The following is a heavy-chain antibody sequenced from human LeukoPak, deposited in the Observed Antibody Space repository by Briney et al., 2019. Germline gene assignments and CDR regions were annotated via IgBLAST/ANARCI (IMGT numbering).Heavy chain of an antibody. J-gene: IGHJ4*02. D-gene: IGHD4-11*01. CDR3: ARDAIVRDYSNSDY. V-gene: IGHV1-2*02. CDR2: INPNSGGT. CDR1: GYTFTGYY. Sequence: AAVKVSCKASGYTFTGYYIHWVRQAPGQGLEWMGWINPNSGGTNYAQKFQGRVTMTRDTSISTAYMELSRLTSDDTAVYYCARDAIVRDYSNSDYWGQGTMVTGSS.